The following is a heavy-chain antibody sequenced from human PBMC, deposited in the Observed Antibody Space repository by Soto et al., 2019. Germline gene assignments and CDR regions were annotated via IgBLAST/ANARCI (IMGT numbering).Heavy chain of an antibody. CDR2: IWYDGSDR. V-gene: IGHV3-33*01. Sequence: GGSLRLSCAASGFTFSSYGMHWVRQAPGKGLEWVALIWYDGSDRFHADSVNGRFTISRDNSKNTLYLQMNSLRVEDTAVYYCATRSTSGLITLSAGMDVWGQGTTVTVSS. J-gene: IGHJ6*02. CDR3: ATRSTSGLITLSAGMDV. CDR1: GFTFSSYG. D-gene: IGHD2-8*01.